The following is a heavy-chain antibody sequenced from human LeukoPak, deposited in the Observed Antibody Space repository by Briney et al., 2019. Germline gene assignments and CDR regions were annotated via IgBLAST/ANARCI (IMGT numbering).Heavy chain of an antibody. CDR1: GYTFTGYY. CDR3: ARDKGYCTNGVCLGSNWFDS. D-gene: IGHD2-8*01. Sequence: ASVKVSCKASGYTFTGYYMHWVRQTPGQGLEWMGWINPNRGGTNYAQKFQGRVTMTRDTSISTAYMELSRLRSDDTAVYYCARDKGYCTNGVCLGSNWFDSWGQGTLVTVSS. CDR2: INPNRGGT. V-gene: IGHV1-2*02. J-gene: IGHJ5*01.